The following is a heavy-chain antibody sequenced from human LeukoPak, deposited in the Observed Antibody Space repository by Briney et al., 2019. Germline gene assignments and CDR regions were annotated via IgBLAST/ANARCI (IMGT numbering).Heavy chain of an antibody. J-gene: IGHJ4*02. V-gene: IGHV4-39*01. D-gene: IGHD5-12*01. Sequence: SETLSLTCTVSGGSISSSSYYWGWIRQPPGKGLEWIGSIYYSGSTYYNPSLKSRVTISVDTSKNQFPLKLSSVTAADTAVYYCARGDSGYASGIGYWGQGTLVTVSS. CDR2: IYYSGST. CDR3: ARGDSGYASGIGY. CDR1: GGSISSSSYY.